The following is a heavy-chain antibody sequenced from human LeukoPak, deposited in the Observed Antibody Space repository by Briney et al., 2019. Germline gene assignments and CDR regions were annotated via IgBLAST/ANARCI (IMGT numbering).Heavy chain of an antibody. Sequence: SETLSLTCTVSGGSISSYYWSWIRQPPGKGLEWIGYIYYSGITYYNPSLKSRVTISVDTSKNQFSLKLSSVTAADTAVYYCARETIIVGRAEFGPWGQGTLVTVSS. J-gene: IGHJ5*02. V-gene: IGHV4-59*01. CDR3: ARETIIVGRAEFGP. D-gene: IGHD3-22*01. CDR1: GGSISSYY. CDR2: IYYSGIT.